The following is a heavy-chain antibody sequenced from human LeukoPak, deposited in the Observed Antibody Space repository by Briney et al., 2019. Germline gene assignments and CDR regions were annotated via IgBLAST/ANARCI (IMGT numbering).Heavy chain of an antibody. J-gene: IGHJ6*02. CDR1: GGSISSNY. V-gene: IGHV4-4*07. CDR2: MYTSGST. Sequence: PSETLSLTCTVSGGSISSNYWSWIRQPAGKGLEWIGRMYTSGSTNYNPSLKSRVTMSVDTSKNQSSLKLSSVTAADTAVYYCAISGSYYYGMDVWGQGTTVTVSS. CDR3: AISGSYYYGMDV. D-gene: IGHD1-26*01.